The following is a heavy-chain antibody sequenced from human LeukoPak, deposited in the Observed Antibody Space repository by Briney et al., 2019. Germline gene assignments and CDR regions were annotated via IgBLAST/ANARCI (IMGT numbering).Heavy chain of an antibody. D-gene: IGHD3-22*01. Sequence: SVKVSCKASGGTFSNYALSWVRQVPGQGLEWMGATIPIFNAANYAQKFKGRVTITADESTSTAYMELRSLTSEDTALYYCARARTDYFDSSGSPFHYWGQGTLVTVSS. V-gene: IGHV1-69*13. CDR2: TIPIFNAA. J-gene: IGHJ4*01. CDR3: ARARTDYFDSSGSPFHY. CDR1: GGTFSNYA.